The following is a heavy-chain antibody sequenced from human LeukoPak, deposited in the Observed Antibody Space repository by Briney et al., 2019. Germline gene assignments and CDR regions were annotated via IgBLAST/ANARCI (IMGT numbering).Heavy chain of an antibody. J-gene: IGHJ4*02. V-gene: IGHV3-53*01. CDR1: GFTVSSNY. Sequence: PGGSLRLSCAASGFTVSSNYMSWVRQAPGKGLEWVSVIYSGGSTYYADSVKGRFTISRDNSKNTLYLQMNSLRAEDTAVYYCARGLFRSQSPPLGYWGQGTLVTVSS. CDR2: IYSGGST. CDR3: ARGLFRSQSPPLGY. D-gene: IGHD6-19*01.